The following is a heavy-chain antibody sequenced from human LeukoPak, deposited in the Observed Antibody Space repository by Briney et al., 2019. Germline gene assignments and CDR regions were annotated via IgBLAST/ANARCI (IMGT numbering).Heavy chain of an antibody. CDR1: GGSISSGDYY. CDR2: IYYSGST. J-gene: IGHJ3*02. CDR3: ASDRQGSSKIAAAYRLGAFDI. D-gene: IGHD6-13*01. Sequence: SETLYLTCTVSGGSISSGDYYWSWIRQPPGKGLEWIGYIYYSGSTYYNPSLKSRVTISVDTSKNQFSLKLSSVTAADTAVYYCASDRQGSSKIAAAYRLGAFDIWGQGTMVTVSS. V-gene: IGHV4-30-4*08.